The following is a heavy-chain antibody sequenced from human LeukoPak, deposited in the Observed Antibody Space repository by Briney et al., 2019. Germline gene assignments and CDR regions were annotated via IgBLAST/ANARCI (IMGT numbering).Heavy chain of an antibody. CDR1: GYTFTFYY. CDR2: INPNSGGT. D-gene: IGHD6-19*01. Sequence: ASVKVSCKASGYTFTFYYIHWVRQAPGQGLEWMGWINPNSGGTNYARTFQGRVNMTRNTSISTAYMELSSLRSEDTAVYYCARGSSGWKNYYYYMDVWGKGTTVTVSS. V-gene: IGHV1-2*02. J-gene: IGHJ6*03. CDR3: ARGSSGWKNYYYYMDV.